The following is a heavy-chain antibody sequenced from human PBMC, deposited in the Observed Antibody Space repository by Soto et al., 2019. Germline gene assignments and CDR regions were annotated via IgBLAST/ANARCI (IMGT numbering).Heavy chain of an antibody. J-gene: IGHJ6*02. D-gene: IGHD6-19*01. CDR3: ARGPVYSSGWYGGMDV. Sequence: SETLSLTCAVYGGSFSGYYWSWIRQPPGKGLEWIGEINHSGSTSYNPSLKSRVTISVDTSKNQFSLKLSSVTAADTAVYYCARGPVYSSGWYGGMDVWGQGTTVTV. CDR1: GGSFSGYY. V-gene: IGHV4-34*01. CDR2: INHSGST.